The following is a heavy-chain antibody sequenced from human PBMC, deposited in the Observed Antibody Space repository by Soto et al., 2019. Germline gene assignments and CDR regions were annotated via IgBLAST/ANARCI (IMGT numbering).Heavy chain of an antibody. CDR2: IIPIFGTA. Sequence: QVQLVQSGAEVKKPGSSVKVSCKASGGTFSSYAISWVRQAPGQGLEWMGGIIPIFGTANYAQKFQGRVKITADESTSTAYMELSSLRSEDTAVYYCARRYCSRTSCYRTYYFDYWGQGTLVTVSS. CDR1: GGTFSSYA. CDR3: ARRYCSRTSCYRTYYFDY. V-gene: IGHV1-69*01. J-gene: IGHJ4*02. D-gene: IGHD2-2*01.